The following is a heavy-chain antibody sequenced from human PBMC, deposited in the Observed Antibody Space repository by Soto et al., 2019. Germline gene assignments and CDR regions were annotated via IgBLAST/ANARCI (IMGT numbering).Heavy chain of an antibody. CDR1: GGSFSGYY. Sequence: LETLSLTWAVYGGSFSGYYWIWIRQPPGKGLEWIGEINHSGSTNYNPSLKSRVTISVDTSKNQFSLKLSSVTAADTAVYYCARVERGDIVLMVYAMDPYYYYMDVWGKGTTVTVSS. J-gene: IGHJ6*03. V-gene: IGHV4-34*01. D-gene: IGHD2-8*01. CDR3: ARVERGDIVLMVYAMDPYYYYMDV. CDR2: INHSGST.